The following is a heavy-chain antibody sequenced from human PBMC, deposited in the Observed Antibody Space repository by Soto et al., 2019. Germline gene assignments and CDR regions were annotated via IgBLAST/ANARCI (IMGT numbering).Heavy chain of an antibody. CDR2: IYYSGST. CDR1: GGSISSGGYY. CDR3: ARVVVTTGRSWYFDL. D-gene: IGHD2-21*02. V-gene: IGHV4-31*03. Sequence: QVQLQESGPGLVKPSQTLSLTCTVSGGSISSGGYYWSWIRQHPGKGLEWIGYIYYSGSTYYNPSHKSRITISVDTSKNHFSLKLSSVTAADTAGYYCARVVVTTGRSWYFDLWGRGTLVTVSS. J-gene: IGHJ2*01.